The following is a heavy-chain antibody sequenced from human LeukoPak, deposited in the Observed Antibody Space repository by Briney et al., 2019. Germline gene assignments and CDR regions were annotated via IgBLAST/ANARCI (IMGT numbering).Heavy chain of an antibody. V-gene: IGHV1-18*01. CDR3: ARDHQSAMDV. CDR2: ISAYNGNT. Sequence: ASVKVSCKASGYTFTSYDINWVRQATGQGLEWMGWISAYNGNTNYAQKLQGRVTMTTDTSTSTAYMELRSLRSDDTAVYYCARDHQSAMDVWGKGTTVTVSS. CDR1: GYTFTSYD. J-gene: IGHJ6*03.